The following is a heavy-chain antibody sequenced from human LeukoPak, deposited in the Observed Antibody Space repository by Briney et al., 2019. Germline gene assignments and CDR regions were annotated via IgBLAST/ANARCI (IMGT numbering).Heavy chain of an antibody. Sequence: SVKVSCKASGGTFSSYAISWVRQAPGQGLEWMGRIIPILGIANYAQKFQGRVTITADKSTSTAYMELSSLRSEDTAVYYYARDVKGEDTAMVTNPYYFDYWGQGTLVTVSS. CDR3: ARDVKGEDTAMVTNPYYFDY. V-gene: IGHV1-69*04. CDR2: IIPILGIA. D-gene: IGHD5-18*01. CDR1: GGTFSSYA. J-gene: IGHJ4*02.